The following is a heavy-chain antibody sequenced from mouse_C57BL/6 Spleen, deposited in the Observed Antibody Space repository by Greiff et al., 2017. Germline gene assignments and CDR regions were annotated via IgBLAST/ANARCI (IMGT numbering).Heavy chain of an antibody. V-gene: IGHV1-80*01. J-gene: IGHJ3*01. Sequence: VQLQQSGAELVKPGASVKISCKASGYAFSSYWMNWVKQRPGKGLEWIGQIYPGDGDTNYNGKFKGKATLTADKSSSTAYMQLSSLTSEDSAVYFCARSEAYYDYGFAYWGQGTLVTVSA. D-gene: IGHD2-4*01. CDR3: ARSEAYYDYGFAY. CDR2: IYPGDGDT. CDR1: GYAFSSYW.